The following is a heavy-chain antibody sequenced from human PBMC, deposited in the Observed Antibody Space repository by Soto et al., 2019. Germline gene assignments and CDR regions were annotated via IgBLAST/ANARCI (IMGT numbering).Heavy chain of an antibody. CDR1: GGSFSGYY. J-gene: IGHJ6*03. Sequence: QVPLQQWGAGLLKPSETLSLTCAVYGGSFSGYYWSWIRQPPGKGLEWIGEINHSGSTNYNPSLKCRVTISGDTSTNQFSLKLSSVTAADTAGYYCARGRQLVDYYYYYMHVWGKETTVTVSS. V-gene: IGHV4-34*01. CDR3: ARGRQLVDYYYYYMHV. CDR2: INHSGST. D-gene: IGHD6-6*01.